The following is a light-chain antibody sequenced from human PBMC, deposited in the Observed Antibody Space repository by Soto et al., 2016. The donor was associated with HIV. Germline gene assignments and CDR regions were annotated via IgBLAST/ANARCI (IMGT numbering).Light chain of an antibody. CDR2: EVS. J-gene: IGKJ2*01. V-gene: IGKV2D-29*01. CDR1: QSLLHSDGKTY. CDR3: IQSVQLPH. Sequence: DIVMTQTPLSLSVTPGQPASISCKSNQSLLHSDGKTYLSWYLQKPGQPPHLLIYEVSNRSSGVPIRFSGSGSGTDFTLKISRVEAEDIGVYYCIQSVQLPHFGQGTKLEIK.